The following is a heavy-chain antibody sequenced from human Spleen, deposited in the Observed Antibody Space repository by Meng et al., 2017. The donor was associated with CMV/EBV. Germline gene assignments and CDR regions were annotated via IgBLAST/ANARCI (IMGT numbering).Heavy chain of an antibody. D-gene: IGHD4-23*01. J-gene: IGHJ3*02. V-gene: IGHV3-30*02. Sequence: GGSLRLSCAASGFSFSTYALHWVRLAPGKGLEWVASIWYDGSDRYYADSVKGRFTISRDNSKNTVYLQMDNLRPEDTALYYCAIYGGRGGDFDNWGQGTMVTVSS. CDR1: GFSFSTYA. CDR2: IWYDGSDR. CDR3: AIYGGRGGDFDN.